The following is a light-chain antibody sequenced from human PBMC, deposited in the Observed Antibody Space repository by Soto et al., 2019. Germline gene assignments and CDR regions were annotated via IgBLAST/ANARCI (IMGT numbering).Light chain of an antibody. CDR3: QQYGSSPKT. J-gene: IGKJ2*01. Sequence: EIVLTQSPVTLSLSPGERATLSCRASRSFASSYLGWYQQKPGQAPRLLIYAASTRATGIPDRFSGSGSATDFTLTISRLEPEDSAVYYCQQYGSSPKTFGQGTKLEIK. CDR1: RSFASSY. CDR2: AAS. V-gene: IGKV3-20*01.